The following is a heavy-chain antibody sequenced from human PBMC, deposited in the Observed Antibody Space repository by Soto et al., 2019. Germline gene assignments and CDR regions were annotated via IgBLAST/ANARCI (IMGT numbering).Heavy chain of an antibody. CDR3: AGRPDRGYCSGGSCYFAEPTEEAFDI. Sequence: QVQLQESGPGLVKPSGTLSLTCAVSSGSISSSNWWSWVRQPPGKGLEWIGEIYHSGSTNYNPSLKSAATISVDKSKNQVSLKLSSVTAADTAVYYCAGRPDRGYCSGGSCYFAEPTEEAFDIWGQGTMVTVSS. D-gene: IGHD2-15*01. J-gene: IGHJ3*02. V-gene: IGHV4-4*02. CDR2: IYHSGST. CDR1: SGSISSSNW.